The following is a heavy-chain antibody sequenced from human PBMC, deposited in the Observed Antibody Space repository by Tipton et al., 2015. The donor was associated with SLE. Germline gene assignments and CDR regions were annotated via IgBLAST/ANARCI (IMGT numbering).Heavy chain of an antibody. V-gene: IGHV3-23*01. CDR3: ARTSSYGSGTGYGMDV. D-gene: IGHD3-10*01. J-gene: IGHJ6*02. CDR1: GGSISSSSYY. CDR2: ISGSGGST. Sequence: SLRLSCTVSGGSISSSSYYWSWIRQPPGKGLEWVSAISGSGGSTYYADSVKGRFTISRDNSKNTLYLQMNSLRSEDTAVYYCARTSSYGSGTGYGMDVWGQGTTVTVSS.